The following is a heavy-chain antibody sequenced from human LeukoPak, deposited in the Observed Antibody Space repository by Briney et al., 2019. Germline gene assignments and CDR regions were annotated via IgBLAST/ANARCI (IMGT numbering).Heavy chain of an antibody. Sequence: ASVKVSYKASGGTFSSYAISWVRQAPGQGLEWMGGIIPIFGTANYAQKFQGRVTITTDESTSTAYMELGSLRSEDTAVYYCANTLDYYDSSGYSNWGQGALVTVSS. V-gene: IGHV1-69*05. J-gene: IGHJ4*02. D-gene: IGHD3-22*01. CDR2: IIPIFGTA. CDR1: GGTFSSYA. CDR3: ANTLDYYDSSGYSN.